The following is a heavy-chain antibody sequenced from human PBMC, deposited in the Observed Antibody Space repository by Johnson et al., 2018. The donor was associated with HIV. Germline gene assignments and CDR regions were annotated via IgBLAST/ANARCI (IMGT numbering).Heavy chain of an antibody. CDR1: GLTVSSNY. Sequence: QVQLVESGGGLVQHGGSLRLSCAASGLTVSSNYMSWVRQAPGKGLEWVAVISYDGSNKYYADSVKGRFTISRDNSKNTLYLQMNSLRAADTAVYYCARPGIVILPAGAFDIWGPGTMVTVSS. V-gene: IGHV3-30*03. D-gene: IGHD2-2*01. CDR2: ISYDGSNK. CDR3: ARPGIVILPAGAFDI. J-gene: IGHJ3*02.